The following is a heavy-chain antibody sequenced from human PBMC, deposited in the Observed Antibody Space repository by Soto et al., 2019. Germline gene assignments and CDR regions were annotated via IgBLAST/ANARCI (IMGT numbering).Heavy chain of an antibody. CDR1: GYNFATHW. CDR2: IFPGDAET. V-gene: IGHV5-51*01. CDR3: ATPGGFGMDA. J-gene: IGHJ6*02. Sequence: PGESLKISCQGSGYNFATHWIGWVRHKAGKGLEWMGIIFPGDAETRYSPSFQGHITISADKSISTAYLRWSSLKASDTGMYYCATPGGFGMDAWGQGTTVTVSS. D-gene: IGHD5-12*01.